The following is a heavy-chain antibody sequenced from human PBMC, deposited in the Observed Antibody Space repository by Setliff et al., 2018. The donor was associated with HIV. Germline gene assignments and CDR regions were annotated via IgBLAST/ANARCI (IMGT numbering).Heavy chain of an antibody. CDR1: GGTFSTSA. D-gene: IGHD3-22*01. Sequence: RASVKVSCKASGGTFSTSAISWMRQAPGQGLEWMGGIIPFFGSANYAQKFQGRLTTTADAPSSTAYMDLSSLTSEDTAVYYCARRHFYDSSGQVWAFDIWGQGTMVTVSS. J-gene: IGHJ3*02. CDR2: IIPFFGSA. CDR3: ARRHFYDSSGQVWAFDI. V-gene: IGHV1-69*13.